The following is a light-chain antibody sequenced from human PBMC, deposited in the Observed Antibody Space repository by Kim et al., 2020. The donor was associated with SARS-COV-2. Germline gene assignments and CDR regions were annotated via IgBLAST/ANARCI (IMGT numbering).Light chain of an antibody. Sequence: GDRVTITCRARQSISDYLAWYQQKPGKAPKLLIYDASSLESGVPSRFSGSGSGTEFTLTIRSLQPDDFATYYCQQYNSYWTFGQGTKVDIK. V-gene: IGKV1-5*01. J-gene: IGKJ1*01. CDR3: QQYNSYWT. CDR1: QSISDY. CDR2: DAS.